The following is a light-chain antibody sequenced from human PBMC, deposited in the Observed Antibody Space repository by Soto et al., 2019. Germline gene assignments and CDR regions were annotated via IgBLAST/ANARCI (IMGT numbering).Light chain of an antibody. Sequence: QSVLTQPPSVSGAPGQRVTISCTGSSSNIGAGYAVHWYQQFPGTAPKLLIYGNTNRPSGVPDRFSGSKSGTSASLAITGLQDEDEADYYCQSYDSSVVFGGGTKLTVL. J-gene: IGLJ2*01. CDR3: QSYDSSVV. V-gene: IGLV1-40*01. CDR2: GNT. CDR1: SSNIGAGYA.